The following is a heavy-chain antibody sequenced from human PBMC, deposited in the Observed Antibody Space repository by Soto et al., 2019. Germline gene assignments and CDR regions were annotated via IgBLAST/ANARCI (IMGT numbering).Heavy chain of an antibody. CDR2: ISAYNGNT. CDR1: GYTFTSYC. Sequence: ASVKVSCKPSGYTFTSYCISWVRRAPGQGLEWMGWISAYNGNTNYAQKLQGRVTMTTDTSTSTAYMELRSLRSDDTAVYYCARAAILEANWFDPWGQGTLVTVSS. V-gene: IGHV1-18*01. CDR3: ARAAILEANWFDP. D-gene: IGHD2-21*01. J-gene: IGHJ5*02.